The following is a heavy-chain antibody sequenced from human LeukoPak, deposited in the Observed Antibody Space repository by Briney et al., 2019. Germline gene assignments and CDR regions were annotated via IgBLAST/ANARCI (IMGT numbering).Heavy chain of an antibody. CDR2: IYYSGST. CDR3: ARRLSRGYSYGRNYYYMDV. CDR1: GGSISSYY. V-gene: IGHV4-59*01. Sequence: SETLSLTCTVSGGSISSYYWSWIRQPPGKGLEWIGYIYYSGSTNYNPSLKSRVTISVDTSKNQFSLKLSSVTAADTAVYYCARRLSRGYSYGRNYYYMDVWGKGTTVTVSS. J-gene: IGHJ6*03. D-gene: IGHD5-18*01.